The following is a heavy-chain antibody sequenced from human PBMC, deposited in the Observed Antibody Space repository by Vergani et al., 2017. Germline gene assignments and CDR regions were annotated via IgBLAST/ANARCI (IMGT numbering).Heavy chain of an antibody. Sequence: EVQLLESGGGLVQPGGSLRLSCAASGFTFSSYSMNWVRQAPGKGLEWVSYISSSSSTIYYADSVKGRFTISRDNAKNSLYLQMNSLRDEDTAVYYCARDRRRDCSSTSCYRFDYWGQGTLVTVSS. CDR1: GFTFSSYS. V-gene: IGHV3-48*02. CDR2: ISSSSSTI. CDR3: ARDRRRDCSSTSCYRFDY. J-gene: IGHJ4*02. D-gene: IGHD2-2*02.